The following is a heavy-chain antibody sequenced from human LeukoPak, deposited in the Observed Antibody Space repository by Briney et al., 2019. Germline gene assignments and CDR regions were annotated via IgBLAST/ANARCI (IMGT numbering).Heavy chain of an antibody. J-gene: IGHJ4*02. CDR2: INPNSGGT. V-gene: IGHV1-2*06. Sequence: ASVTVSCKASGYTFTGYYMHWVRQAPGQGLEWMGRINPNSGGTSYAQKFQGRVTMTRDTSISTAYMELSRLRSDDTAVYYCASLTRGYSYGYLSWGQGTLVTVSS. D-gene: IGHD5-18*01. CDR3: ASLTRGYSYGYLS. CDR1: GYTFTGYY.